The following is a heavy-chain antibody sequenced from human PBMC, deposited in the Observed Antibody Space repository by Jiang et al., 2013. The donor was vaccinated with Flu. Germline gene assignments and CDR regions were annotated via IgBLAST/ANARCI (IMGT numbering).Heavy chain of an antibody. CDR1: GGSISSHY. J-gene: IGHJ6*03. CDR3: ARVDREVYARSYYMDV. V-gene: IGHV4-59*11. Sequence: PGLVKPSETLSLTCTVSGGSISSHYWSWIRQPPGKGLEWIGYIYYSGSTNYNPSLKSRVTISVDTSKNQFSLKLSSVTAADTAVYYCARVDREVYARSYYMDVWGKGTTVTVSS. D-gene: IGHD2-8*01. CDR2: IYYSGST.